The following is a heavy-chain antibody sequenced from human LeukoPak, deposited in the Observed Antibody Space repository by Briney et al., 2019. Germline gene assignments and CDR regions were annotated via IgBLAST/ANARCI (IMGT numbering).Heavy chain of an antibody. V-gene: IGHV4-4*02. CDR2: VNLQGST. D-gene: IGHD6-13*01. J-gene: IGHJ4*02. Sequence: PSGTLSLTCGVSGGSISNTNWWTWVRQPPGKGLEWIGEVNLQGSTYYNPSLKSRVTISVDTSKNQFSLKLSSVTAADTAVYYCARRRVSSGTSSLDYWGQGTLVTVSS. CDR3: ARRRVSSGTSSLDY. CDR1: GGSISNTNW.